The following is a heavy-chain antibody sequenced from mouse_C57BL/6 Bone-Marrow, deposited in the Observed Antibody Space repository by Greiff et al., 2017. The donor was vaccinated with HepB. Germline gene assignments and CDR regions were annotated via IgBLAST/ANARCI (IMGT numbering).Heavy chain of an antibody. CDR1: GYSITSGYD. J-gene: IGHJ3*01. D-gene: IGHD2-4*01. CDR2: ISYSGST. Sequence: VQLKESGPGMVKPSQSLSLTCTVTGYSITSGYDWHWIRHFPGNKLEWMGYISYSGSTNYNPSLKSRISITHDTSKNHFFLKLNSVTTEDTATYYCARGDDYLFAYWGQGTLVTVSA. V-gene: IGHV3-1*01. CDR3: ARGDDYLFAY.